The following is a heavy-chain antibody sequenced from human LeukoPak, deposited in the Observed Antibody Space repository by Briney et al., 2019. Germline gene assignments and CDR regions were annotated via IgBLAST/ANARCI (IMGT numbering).Heavy chain of an antibody. Sequence: PGGSLRLSCAASGFTFSSYSMNWVRQAPGKGLEWVSSISSSSSYIYCADSVKGRFTISRDNAKNSLYLQMNSLRAEDTAVYYCARDRLLWFGELFSADYWGQGTLVTVSS. CDR1: GFTFSSYS. CDR2: ISSSSSYI. V-gene: IGHV3-21*01. CDR3: ARDRLLWFGELFSADY. J-gene: IGHJ4*02. D-gene: IGHD3-10*01.